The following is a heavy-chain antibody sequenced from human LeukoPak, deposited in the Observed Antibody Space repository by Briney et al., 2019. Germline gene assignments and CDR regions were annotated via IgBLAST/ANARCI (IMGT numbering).Heavy chain of an antibody. CDR2: INQGGSVK. Sequence: GGSLRLSCAASGFTFSSDWMNWVRQAPGKGLEWVANINQGGSVKNYVDSVKGRFTISRDNAKNSLYLQMNSLRVEDTAVYYCGREWAVDFWGQGTLVTVSS. CDR3: GREWAVDF. CDR1: GFTFSSDW. J-gene: IGHJ4*02. V-gene: IGHV3-7*01.